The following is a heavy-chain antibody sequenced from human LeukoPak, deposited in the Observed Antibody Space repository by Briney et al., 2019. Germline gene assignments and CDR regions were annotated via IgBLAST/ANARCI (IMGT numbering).Heavy chain of an antibody. J-gene: IGHJ4*02. CDR3: AGLVGRYSSGLYYYNFDY. CDR1: GDSINSLDL. Sequence: PSGTLSLTCTVSGDSINSLDLWSWVRQPPGKGLEWIGEMYLSGTTHSNPSVKSRVTISIDKSKKQFFLNLSSVTVADTAVYYCAGLVGRYSSGLYYYNFDYWGQGTLVTVSS. CDR2: MYLSGTT. V-gene: IGHV4-4*02. D-gene: IGHD3-22*01.